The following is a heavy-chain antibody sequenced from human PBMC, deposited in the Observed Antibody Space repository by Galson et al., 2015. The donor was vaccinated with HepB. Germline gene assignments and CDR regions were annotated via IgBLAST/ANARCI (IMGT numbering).Heavy chain of an antibody. CDR2: IVVGSGNT. Sequence: SVKVSCKASGFTFTSSAMQWVRQARGQRLEWIGWIVVGSGNTNYAQKFQERVTITRDMSTSTAYMELSSLRSEDTAVYYCAATDYGGRAFDYWGQGTLVTVSS. D-gene: IGHD4-23*01. CDR3: AATDYGGRAFDY. CDR1: GFTFTSSA. J-gene: IGHJ4*02. V-gene: IGHV1-58*02.